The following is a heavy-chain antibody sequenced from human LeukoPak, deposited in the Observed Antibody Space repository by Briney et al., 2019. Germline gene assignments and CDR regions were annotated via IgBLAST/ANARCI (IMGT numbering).Heavy chain of an antibody. CDR1: GFTFSSYA. D-gene: IGHD5-18*01. CDR2: ISGSGGST. V-gene: IGHV3-23*01. CDR3: AKGLSGYSYGPDAFDI. J-gene: IGHJ3*02. Sequence: GGSLRLSCAASGFTFSSYAMSWVRQAPGKGLEWVSAISGSGGSTYYADSVKGRFTISRDNSKNTLYLQMNSLRAEDTAVYYCAKGLSGYSYGPDAFDIWGQGTMVTVSS.